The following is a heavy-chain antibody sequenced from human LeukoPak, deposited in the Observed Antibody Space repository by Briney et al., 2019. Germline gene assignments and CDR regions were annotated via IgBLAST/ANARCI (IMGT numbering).Heavy chain of an antibody. CDR2: IYHSGST. CDR1: GGSISSSNW. CDR3: ARDSAILFPITYDI. Sequence: SGTLSLTCAVSGGSISSSNWWSWVRQPPGRGLEWIGEIYHSGSTNYNPSLKSRVTISVDTSKNQFSLKLSSVTAADTAVYYCARDSAILFPITYDIWGQGTMVTVSS. V-gene: IGHV4-4*02. D-gene: IGHD2-21*01. J-gene: IGHJ3*02.